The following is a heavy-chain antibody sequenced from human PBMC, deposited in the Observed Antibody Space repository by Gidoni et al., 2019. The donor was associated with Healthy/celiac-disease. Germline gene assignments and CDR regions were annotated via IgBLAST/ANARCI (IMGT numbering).Heavy chain of an antibody. V-gene: IGHV5-10-1*03. J-gene: IGHJ6*03. CDR2: IDPSDSYT. Sequence: VQLVQSVAEVKKPGESLRISCKGSGSSFPSYWISWVRQMPGKGLEWMGRIDPSDSYTNYSPSFQGHVNISADKSSSTAYLQGSSLKASDTAMYYCARLCSGGSCYGYYYMDVWGKGTTVTVSS. CDR3: ARLCSGGSCYGYYYMDV. CDR1: GSSFPSYW. D-gene: IGHD2-15*01.